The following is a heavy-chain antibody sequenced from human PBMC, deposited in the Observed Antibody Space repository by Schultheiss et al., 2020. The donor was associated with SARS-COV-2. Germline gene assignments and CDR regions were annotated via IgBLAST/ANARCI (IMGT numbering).Heavy chain of an antibody. CDR2: INSDGSNT. CDR1: GFTFSDYY. J-gene: IGHJ6*02. Sequence: GESLKISCAASGFTFSDYYMSWIRQAPGKGLVWVSHINSDGSNTTYADSVKGRFTISRDNAKNSLYLQMNSLRAEDTALYYCAKDIGATVDYYYYGMDVWGQGTTVTVSS. CDR3: AKDIGATVDYYYYGMDV. V-gene: IGHV3-74*01. D-gene: IGHD6-25*01.